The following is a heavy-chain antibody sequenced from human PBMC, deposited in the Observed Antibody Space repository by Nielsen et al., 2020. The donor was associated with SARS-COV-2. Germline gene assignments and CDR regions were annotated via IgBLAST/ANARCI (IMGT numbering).Heavy chain of an antibody. D-gene: IGHD3-22*01. CDR1: GYTFTNYT. V-gene: IGHV1-3*04. CDR3: VRGIPLRDTMILDY. Sequence: ASVKVSCKASGYTFTNYTIHWVRQAPGQSLEWMGWIHTGNGYTRYSQNFQGRVAISRDTSAITVDMDLSNLGSQDTAVYYCVRGIPLRDTMILDYWGQGALVTVSS. J-gene: IGHJ4*02. CDR2: IHTGNGYT.